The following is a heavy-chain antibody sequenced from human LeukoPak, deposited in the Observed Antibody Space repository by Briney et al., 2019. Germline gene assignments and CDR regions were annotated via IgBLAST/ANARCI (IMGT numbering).Heavy chain of an antibody. CDR3: ARDTDYDFWSGYYFSNWFDP. CDR1: GYTFTSYD. V-gene: IGHV1-2*02. J-gene: IGHJ5*02. D-gene: IGHD3-3*01. Sequence: ASVKVSCKASGYTFTSYDINWVRQATGQGLEWMGWINPNSGGTNYAQKFQGRVTMTRDTSISTAYMELSRLRSDDTAVYYCARDTDYDFWSGYYFSNWFDPWGQGTLVTVSS. CDR2: INPNSGGT.